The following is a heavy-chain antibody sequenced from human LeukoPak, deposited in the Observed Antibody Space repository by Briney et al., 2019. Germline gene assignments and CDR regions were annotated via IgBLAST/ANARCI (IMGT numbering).Heavy chain of an antibody. CDR3: ARYSYGLDH. CDR1: GGSISSGSYY. D-gene: IGHD5-18*01. Sequence: SQTLSLTCTVSGGSISSGSYYWSWIRQPAGKGLEWIGRIYTSGSTNYNPSLKSRVTISVDTSKNQFSLKLSSVTAADTAVYYCARYSYGLDHWGQGTLVTVSS. V-gene: IGHV4-61*02. J-gene: IGHJ4*02. CDR2: IYTSGST.